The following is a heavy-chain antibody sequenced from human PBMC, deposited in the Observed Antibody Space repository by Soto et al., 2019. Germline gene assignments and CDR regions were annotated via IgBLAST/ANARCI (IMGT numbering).Heavy chain of an antibody. CDR2: ISSDGSDQ. CDR3: VKGALRYFVPGRDRLDV. D-gene: IGHD3-9*01. Sequence: QVRLVESGGGVVQPGRSLRLSCAASGFNFRSYVMHWVRQAPGQGLEWVAVISSDGSDQYSADSLKGRFRISRDDAHKTASLQLNRLRVEDTAVYYCVKGALRYFVPGRDRLDVWGQGTTVAVSS. J-gene: IGHJ6*02. CDR1: GFNFRSYV. V-gene: IGHV3-30*18.